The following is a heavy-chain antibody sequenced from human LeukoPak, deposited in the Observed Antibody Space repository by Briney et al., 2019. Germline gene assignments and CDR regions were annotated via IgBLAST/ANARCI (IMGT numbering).Heavy chain of an antibody. CDR3: AKDRKYFDS. J-gene: IGHJ4*02. V-gene: IGHV3-23*01. CDR2: VSGSGGTT. D-gene: IGHD1-14*01. CDR1: GFTFSSSA. Sequence: PGGSLRLSCAASGFTFSSSAMSWVRQAPGKGLEWVSVVSGSGGTTYYADSVKGRFTISRDNSKNTLYLQMNSLRAEDTAPYYCAKDRKYFDSWGQGTLVTVSS.